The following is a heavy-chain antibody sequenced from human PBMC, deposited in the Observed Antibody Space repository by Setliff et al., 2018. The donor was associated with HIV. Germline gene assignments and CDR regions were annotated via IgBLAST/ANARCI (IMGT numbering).Heavy chain of an antibody. V-gene: IGHV5-51*01. CDR1: GYSFTNKW. J-gene: IGHJ4*02. CDR2: IYPGDSQT. CDR3: ARAEDTVLKMYVVTPPYLDY. Sequence: GESLKISCVASGYSFTNKWIGWVRQTPGKGLEWMGIIYPGDSQTKYSPSFQGQVTISADKSITTAYLQWSSLGASDTAMYYCARAEDTVLKMYVVTPPYLDYWGQGTLVTVSS. D-gene: IGHD2-8*01.